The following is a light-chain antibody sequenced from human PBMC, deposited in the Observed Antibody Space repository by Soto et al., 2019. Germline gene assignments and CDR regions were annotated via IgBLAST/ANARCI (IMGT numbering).Light chain of an antibody. CDR3: TSYTTSNTLV. J-gene: IGLJ3*02. CDR2: QVT. CDR1: SSDIGTYKY. Sequence: QSALTQPASVSGSPGQSITISCTGTSSDIGTYKYVSWYQHYPGRAPNLIIYQVTNRPSGVSNRFSGSKSGNTASLTISGLQADDEADYYCTSYTTSNTLVVGGGTKVTVL. V-gene: IGLV2-14*01.